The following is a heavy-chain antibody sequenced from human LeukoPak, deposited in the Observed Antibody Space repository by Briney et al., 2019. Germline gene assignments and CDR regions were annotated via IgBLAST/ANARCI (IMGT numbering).Heavy chain of an antibody. J-gene: IGHJ2*01. Sequence: AISXVRQAPGQXLEWMGGIIPIFGTANYAQKFQGRVTITADESTSTAYMELSSLRSEDTAVYYCARVGDYSPRYFDLWGRGTLVTVSS. D-gene: IGHD3-16*01. CDR2: IIPIFGTA. CDR3: ARVGDYSPRYFDL. V-gene: IGHV1-69*01. CDR1: A.